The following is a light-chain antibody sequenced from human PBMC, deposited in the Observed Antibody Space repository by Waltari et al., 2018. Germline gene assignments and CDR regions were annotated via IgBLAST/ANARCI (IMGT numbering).Light chain of an antibody. CDR3: QQYYSTPLT. V-gene: IGKV4-1*01. CDR2: WAS. J-gene: IGKJ4*01. CDR1: QSVLYSSNNKNY. Sequence: DFVMTQSPDSLAVSLGERATINCKSSQSVLYSSNNKNYLAWYQQKPGQPPNLLIYWASTRESGVPDRFSGSGSGTDFTRTISSLQAEDVAVYYCQQYYSTPLTFGGGTKVEIK.